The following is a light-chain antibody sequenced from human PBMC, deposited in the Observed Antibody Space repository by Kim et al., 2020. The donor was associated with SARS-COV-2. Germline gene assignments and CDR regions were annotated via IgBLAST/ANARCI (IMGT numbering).Light chain of an antibody. V-gene: IGKV3-20*01. Sequence: GERATLSCRASQSISSTYLVWYQQKPGQAPRVLIHAASSRATGIPDRFSGSGSGTDFTLTINRLEPEDSAVYYCQQFIPSPPGWTFGQGTKVDIK. CDR1: QSISSTY. CDR3: QQFIPSPPGWT. J-gene: IGKJ1*01. CDR2: AAS.